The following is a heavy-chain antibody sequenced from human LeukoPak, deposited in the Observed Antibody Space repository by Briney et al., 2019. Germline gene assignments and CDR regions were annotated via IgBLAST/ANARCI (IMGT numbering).Heavy chain of an antibody. Sequence: GGSLRLSCAASGFTFSDYYMSWIRQAPGKGLEWVSYTSGSGGTISYADSVKGQFTISRDNAKNSLYLQMNSLRVEDTAVFYCATSALGNTDFDYWGQGTLVTVSS. D-gene: IGHD1-26*01. CDR3: ATSALGNTDFDY. J-gene: IGHJ4*02. CDR1: GFTFSDYY. CDR2: TSGSGGTI. V-gene: IGHV3-11*01.